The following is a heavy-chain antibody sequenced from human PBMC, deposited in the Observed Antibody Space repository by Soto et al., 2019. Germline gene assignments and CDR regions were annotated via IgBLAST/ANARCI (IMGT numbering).Heavy chain of an antibody. V-gene: IGHV2-5*01. Sequence: QITLKESGPTLVKPTQTLTLTCTFSGFSLSTSGVGVGWIRQPPGKALEWLALIYWNDDKRYSPSLKSRLTITKDTSKNQVVLTMTNMDPVDTATYYCAHRRLGGWYFDYWGQGTLVTVSS. CDR1: GFSLSTSGVG. D-gene: IGHD6-19*01. CDR2: IYWNDDK. CDR3: AHRRLGGWYFDY. J-gene: IGHJ4*02.